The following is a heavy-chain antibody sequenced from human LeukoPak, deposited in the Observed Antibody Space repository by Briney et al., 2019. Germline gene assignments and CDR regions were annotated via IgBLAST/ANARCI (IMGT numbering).Heavy chain of an antibody. V-gene: IGHV3-7*01. D-gene: IGHD2/OR15-2a*01. Sequence: GGSLRLSCATSGFTFSRHWMSWVCQAPGKGPEWVANIKQDGSERYYVDSVKGRFTISRDNAKNSLYLQMNSLRAEDTAVYYCARDGGHSTDFDYWGQGILVTISS. CDR3: ARDGGHSTDFDY. J-gene: IGHJ4*02. CDR1: GFTFSRHW. CDR2: IKQDGSER.